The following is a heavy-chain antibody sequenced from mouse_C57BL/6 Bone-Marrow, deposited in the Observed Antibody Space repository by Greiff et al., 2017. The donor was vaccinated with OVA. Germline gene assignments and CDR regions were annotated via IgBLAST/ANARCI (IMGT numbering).Heavy chain of an antibody. CDR3: AKGYYSNPWFAY. CDR2: IYPGDGDT. Sequence: QVQLQQSGPELVKPGASVKLSCKASGYAFSSSWMNWVKQRPGKGLEWIGRIYPGDGDTHYNGKFKGKATLTADKSSSTAYMQLSSLTSEDSAVYFCAKGYYSNPWFAYWGQGTLVTVSA. CDR1: GYAFSSSW. D-gene: IGHD2-5*01. V-gene: IGHV1-82*01. J-gene: IGHJ3*01.